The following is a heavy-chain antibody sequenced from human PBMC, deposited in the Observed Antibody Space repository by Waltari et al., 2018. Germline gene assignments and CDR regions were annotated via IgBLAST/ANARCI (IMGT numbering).Heavy chain of an antibody. CDR3: AILGYCSSTSCYTADY. CDR2: INANSGGT. V-gene: IGHV1-2*02. Sequence: QVQLVQSGAEVKKPGASVKVSCKASGYTFTGYYMHWVRQAPGQGLEWMGWINANSGGTNYAQKFQGRVTMTRDTSISTAYMELSRLRSDDTAVYYCAILGYCSSTSCYTADYWGQGTLVTVSS. J-gene: IGHJ4*02. D-gene: IGHD2-2*02. CDR1: GYTFTGYY.